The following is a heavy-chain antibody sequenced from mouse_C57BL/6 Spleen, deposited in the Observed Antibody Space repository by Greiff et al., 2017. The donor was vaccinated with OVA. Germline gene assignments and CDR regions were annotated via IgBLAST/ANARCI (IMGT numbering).Heavy chain of an antibody. CDR2: INYDGSST. J-gene: IGHJ2*01. CDR1: GFTFSDYY. V-gene: IGHV5-16*01. Sequence: EVMLVESEGGLVQPGSSMKLSCTASGFTFSDYYMAWVRQVPEKGLEWVANINYDGSSTYYLDSLKSRFIISRDNAKNILYLQMSSLKSEDTATYYCAREGPYSNYYFDYWGQGTTLTVSS. CDR3: AREGPYSNYYFDY. D-gene: IGHD2-5*01.